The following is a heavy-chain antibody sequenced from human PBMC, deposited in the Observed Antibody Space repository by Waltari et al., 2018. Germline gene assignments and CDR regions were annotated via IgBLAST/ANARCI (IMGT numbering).Heavy chain of an antibody. Sequence: EVQLLESGGGLVQPGGSLRLSCSASGFTFSNYDISWVRQAPGEGRAWVAAITGCQSARPGITFYEESVKGLCTISRDNSRNTAYLQMNSLRVDDTAVYYCAKRGGVAPGTGYFDYWGQGAPVTVSS. V-gene: IGHV3-23*01. CDR1: GFTFSNYD. CDR2: ITGCQSARPGIT. J-gene: IGHJ4*02. D-gene: IGHD3-9*01. CDR3: AKRGGVAPGTGYFDY.